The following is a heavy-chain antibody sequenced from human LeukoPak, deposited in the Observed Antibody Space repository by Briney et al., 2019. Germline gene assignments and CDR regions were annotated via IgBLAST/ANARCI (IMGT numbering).Heavy chain of an antibody. CDR1: GGTFSSYA. CDR3: ARGGYCSSTSAHTVPRAPYYYYGMDV. J-gene: IGHJ6*02. D-gene: IGHD2-2*01. Sequence: GASVKVSCKASGGTFSSYAISWVRQAPGQGLEWMGRIIPILGIANYAQKLQGRVTMTTDTSTSTAYMELSSLRSDDTAVYYCARGGYCSSTSAHTVPRAPYYYYGMDVWGQGTTVTVSS. CDR2: IIPILGIA. V-gene: IGHV1-69*04.